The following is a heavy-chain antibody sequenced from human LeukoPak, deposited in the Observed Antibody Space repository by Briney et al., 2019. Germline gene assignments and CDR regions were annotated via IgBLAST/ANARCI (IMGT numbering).Heavy chain of an antibody. J-gene: IGHJ4*02. D-gene: IGHD3-10*01. CDR3: ARDSGSGSYNGFDY. CDR2: ISYDGSNK. CDR1: GFTFSSYG. Sequence: GGSLRLSCAASGFTFSSYGMHWVRQAPGKGLEWVAVISYDGSNKYYADSVKGRFTISRDNSKNTLYLQMNSLRAEDTAVYYCARDSGSGSYNGFDYWGQGTLVTVSS. V-gene: IGHV3-30*19.